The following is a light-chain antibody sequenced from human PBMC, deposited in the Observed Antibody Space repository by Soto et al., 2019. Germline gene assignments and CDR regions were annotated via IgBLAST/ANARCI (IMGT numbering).Light chain of an antibody. V-gene: IGLV1-40*01. Sequence: QSVLTQPPSVSGAPGQRVTISCTGSSSNIGATYDVQWYQQLPGTAPKLLIYGNSNRPSGVPDRFSGSKSGTSASLAITGLQAEDEGDYYCQTYDSSLSAYVFGGGTQLTVL. CDR2: GNS. J-gene: IGLJ3*02. CDR1: SSNIGATYD. CDR3: QTYDSSLSAYV.